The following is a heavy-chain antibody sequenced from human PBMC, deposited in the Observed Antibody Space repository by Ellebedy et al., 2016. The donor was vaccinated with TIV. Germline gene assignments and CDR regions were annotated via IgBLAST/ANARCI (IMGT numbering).Heavy chain of an antibody. V-gene: IGHV4-4*02. CDR3: ARVSYGDYGGGYFDY. J-gene: IGHJ4*02. CDR1: GGSISSSNW. Sequence: SETLSLXCAVSGGSISSSNWWSWVRQPPGKGLEWIGEIYHSGSTNYNPSLKSRVTISVDKSKNQFSLKLSSVTAADTAVYYCARVSYGDYGGGYFDYWGQGTLVTVSS. CDR2: IYHSGST. D-gene: IGHD4-17*01.